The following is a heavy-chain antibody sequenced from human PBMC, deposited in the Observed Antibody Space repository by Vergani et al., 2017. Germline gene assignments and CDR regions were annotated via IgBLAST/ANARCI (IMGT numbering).Heavy chain of an antibody. V-gene: IGHV1-46*03. Sequence: QVQVVQSGAEVKKSGASVKVSCKTSGYTFSNYYMHWVRQAPGQGLEWMGIINPSGGHTNYAQKFQGRVTMTRNTSTSTVYMELSSLRSEDTAMYYCTRGYYGILTCYRYWGQGTLVTVSA. J-gene: IGHJ4*02. CDR1: GYTFSNYY. D-gene: IGHD3-9*01. CDR2: INPSGGHT. CDR3: TRGYYGILTCYRY.